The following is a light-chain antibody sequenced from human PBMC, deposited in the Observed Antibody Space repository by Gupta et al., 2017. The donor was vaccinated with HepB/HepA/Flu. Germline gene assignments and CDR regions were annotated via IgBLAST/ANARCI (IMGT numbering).Light chain of an antibody. CDR2: EDS. V-gene: IGLV3-21*03. J-gene: IGLJ2*01. CDR1: NIGSKS. CDR3: QAWDTSSDHVV. Sequence: SHVLTQPPSVSVAPGKTARITCGGNNIGSKSVHWYQQKPGQAPVCVVYEDSDRPSGIPERFSGSNSGNTATLTITRVEVGDEADYYCQAWDTSSDHVVFGGGTKLTVL.